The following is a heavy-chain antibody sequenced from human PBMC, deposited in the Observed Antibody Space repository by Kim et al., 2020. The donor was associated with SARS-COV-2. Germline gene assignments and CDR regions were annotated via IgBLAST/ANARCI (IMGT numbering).Heavy chain of an antibody. V-gene: IGHV1-2*06. D-gene: IGHD6-19*01. Sequence: ASVKVSCKASGYTFSHYFIHWVRQAPGQGLEWMGRINPITGDTYYAQKFQGRVTMTRDSTISTAYMELTSLRSDDTAVFYCARHRPSVPGHYFDYWGHG. CDR1: GYTFSHYF. J-gene: IGHJ4*01. CDR3: ARHRPSVPGHYFDY. CDR2: INPITGDT.